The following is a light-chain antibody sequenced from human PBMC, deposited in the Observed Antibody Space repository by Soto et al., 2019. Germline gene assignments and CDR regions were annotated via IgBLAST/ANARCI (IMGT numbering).Light chain of an antibody. CDR1: QSISSY. Sequence: DIPMTQSPSSLSASVGDRVTITCRASQSISSYLNWYQQKPGKAPKLLIYAASSLQSGVPSRFSGSGSGTDFTLTISSLQPEDFATYYCQQSYCTLFTFGGGTKVEIK. J-gene: IGKJ4*01. V-gene: IGKV1-39*01. CDR3: QQSYCTLFT. CDR2: AAS.